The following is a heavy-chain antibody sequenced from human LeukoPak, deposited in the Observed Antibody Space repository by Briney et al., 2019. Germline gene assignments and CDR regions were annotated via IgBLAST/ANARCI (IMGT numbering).Heavy chain of an antibody. J-gene: IGHJ4*02. D-gene: IGHD3-3*01. Sequence: ASLKVSFKDSGYTLTELSMHWVRQAPGKWLEWKGGFDPEAGETIYAQKFQGRVTMTEDTSTDTAYMELSSLRSEDTAVYYCATDRPDFWSGGYYFDYWGQGTLVTVSS. CDR3: ATDRPDFWSGGYYFDY. CDR1: GYTLTELS. V-gene: IGHV1-24*01. CDR2: FDPEAGET.